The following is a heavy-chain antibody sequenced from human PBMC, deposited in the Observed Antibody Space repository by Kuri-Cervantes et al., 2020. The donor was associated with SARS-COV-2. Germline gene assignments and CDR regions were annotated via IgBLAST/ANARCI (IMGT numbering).Heavy chain of an antibody. CDR3: ARGTPPHH. CDR2: IYYSGST. D-gene: IGHD1-1*01. Sequence: GSLRPSCTVSGGSISSYYWSWIRQPPGKGLEWIGYIYYSGSTNYNPSLKSRVTISVDTSKNQFSLKLSSVTAADTAVYYCARGTPPHHWGQGTLVTVSS. J-gene: IGHJ5*02. CDR1: GGSISSYY. V-gene: IGHV4-59*01.